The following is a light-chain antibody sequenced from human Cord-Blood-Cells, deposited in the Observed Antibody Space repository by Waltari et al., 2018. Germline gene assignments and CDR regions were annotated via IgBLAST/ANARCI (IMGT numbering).Light chain of an antibody. CDR2: DVS. J-gene: IGLJ2*01. CDR3: SSYTSSSTLV. V-gene: IGLV2-14*01. Sequence: QSALTQPASVSGSPGQSITISCTGTRSDVGGYNYVSWYQQHPGKDPKLMIYDVSNRPSGVSNRFSGSKSGNTASLTISGLQAEDEADYYCSSYTSSSTLVFGGGTKLTVL. CDR1: RSDVGGYNY.